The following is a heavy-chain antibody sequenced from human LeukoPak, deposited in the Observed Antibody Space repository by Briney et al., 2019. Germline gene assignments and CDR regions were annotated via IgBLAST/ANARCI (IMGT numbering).Heavy chain of an antibody. D-gene: IGHD1-26*01. J-gene: IGHJ4*02. CDR3: ARGSQWELLGGTYFDY. V-gene: IGHV3-66*01. CDR1: GFTVSSNY. CDR2: IYSGGST. Sequence: PGGSLRLSCAASGFTVSSNYMSWVCQAPGKGLEWVSVIYSGGSTYYADSVKGRFTISRDNSKNTLYLQMNSLRAEDTAVYYCARGSQWELLGGTYFDYWGQGTLVTVSS.